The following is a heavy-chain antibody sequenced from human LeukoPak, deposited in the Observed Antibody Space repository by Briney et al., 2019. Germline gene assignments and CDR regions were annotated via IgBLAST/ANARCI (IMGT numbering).Heavy chain of an antibody. V-gene: IGHV1-69*01. CDR2: IIPIFGTA. J-gene: IGHJ4*02. D-gene: IGHD4-23*01. Sequence: SVKVSCKASGGTFSSYAISWVRQAPGQGLEWMGGIIPIFGTANYAQKFQGRVTITADESTSTAYMELSSLRSDDTAVYYCARVLYSYGGNSLWGQGTLVTVSS. CDR1: GGTFSSYA. CDR3: ARVLYSYGGNSL.